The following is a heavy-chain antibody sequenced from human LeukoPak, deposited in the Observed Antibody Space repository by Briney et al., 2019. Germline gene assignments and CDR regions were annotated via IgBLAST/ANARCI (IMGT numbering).Heavy chain of an antibody. CDR2: ISAYNGNT. V-gene: IGHV1-18*01. CDR1: GYTFTSYG. J-gene: IGHJ3*02. CDR3: ARDAGYCSGGGCYPDAFDI. D-gene: IGHD2-15*01. Sequence: ASVKVSCKASGYTFTSYGISWVRQAPGQGLEWMGWISAYNGNTNYAQKLQGRVTMTTDTSTSTAYMELRSLRSDDTAVYYCARDAGYCSGGGCYPDAFDIWGQGTMVTVSS.